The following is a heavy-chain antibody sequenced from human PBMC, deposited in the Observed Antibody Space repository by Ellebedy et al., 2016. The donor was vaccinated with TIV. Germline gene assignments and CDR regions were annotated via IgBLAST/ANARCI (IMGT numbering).Heavy chain of an antibody. J-gene: IGHJ4*02. Sequence: ASVKVSXXASGYTFTTYSISWVRQAPGQGLEWMGWISTYNGNTNYAQKLQGRVTMTTDTSTTTAYMELRSLRSDDTAVYYCARGVYYFDYWGQGTLVSVSS. V-gene: IGHV1-18*01. CDR2: ISTYNGNT. CDR3: ARGVYYFDY. CDR1: GYTFTTYS.